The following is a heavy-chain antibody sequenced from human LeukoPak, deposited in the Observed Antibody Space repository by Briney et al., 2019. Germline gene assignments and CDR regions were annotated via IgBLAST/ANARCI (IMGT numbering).Heavy chain of an antibody. CDR2: IYHSGST. CDR1: GGSISSSNW. D-gene: IGHD5-24*01. Sequence: PGTLSLTCAVSGGSISSSNWWSWVRQPPGKGLEWIGEIYHSGSTNYNPSLKSRVTISVDKSKNQFSLKLSSVTAADTAVYYCARARDGYNSIFDYWGQGTLVTVSS. V-gene: IGHV4-4*03. J-gene: IGHJ4*02. CDR3: ARARDGYNSIFDY.